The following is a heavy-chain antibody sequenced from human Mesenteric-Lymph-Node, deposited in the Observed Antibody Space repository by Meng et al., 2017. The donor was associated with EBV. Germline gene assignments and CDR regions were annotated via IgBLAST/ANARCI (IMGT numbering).Heavy chain of an antibody. J-gene: IGHJ4*02. D-gene: IGHD2-21*02. CDR2: IYHSGST. Sequence: QVQLQESGPGRGKPPGTLSPTCADSGGPLSSRNWWSWVRQPPGKGLEWIGEIYHSGSTNYNPSLKSRVTISVDESKNQFSLRLSSVTAADTAVYYCARVGAYCGGDCYHPRWGQGTLVTVSS. CDR3: ARVGAYCGGDCYHPR. CDR1: GGPLSSRNW. V-gene: IGHV4-4*03.